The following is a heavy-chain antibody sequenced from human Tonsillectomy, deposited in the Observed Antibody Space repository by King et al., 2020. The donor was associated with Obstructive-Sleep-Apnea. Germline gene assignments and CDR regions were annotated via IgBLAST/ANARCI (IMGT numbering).Heavy chain of an antibody. D-gene: IGHD6-13*01. J-gene: IGHJ5*02. Sequence: VQLVESGGGLVQPGGSLRLSCAASGIIVSSNYMTWVRQAPGKGLEWVSVIYSGGSTYYADSVKGRFTISRDNSKDTLYLQMNSLRAEDTAVYYCAREGHTGSWYRGSWFDPWGQGTLVTVSS. CDR3: AREGHTGSWYRGSWFDP. V-gene: IGHV3-66*01. CDR1: GIIVSSNY. CDR2: IYSGGST.